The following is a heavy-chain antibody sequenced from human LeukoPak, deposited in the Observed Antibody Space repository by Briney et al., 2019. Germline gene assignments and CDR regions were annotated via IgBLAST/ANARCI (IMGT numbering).Heavy chain of an antibody. J-gene: IGHJ4*02. V-gene: IGHV1-69*05. Sequence: SVKVSCKASGGTFSSYAISWVRQAPGQGLEWMGRIIPIFGTANYAQKFQGIVTITTDESTSTAYMELSSLRSEDTAVYYCARDYYDSSGYYYAHDYWGQGTLVTVSS. CDR3: ARDYYDSSGYYYAHDY. CDR1: GGTFSSYA. CDR2: IIPIFGTA. D-gene: IGHD3-22*01.